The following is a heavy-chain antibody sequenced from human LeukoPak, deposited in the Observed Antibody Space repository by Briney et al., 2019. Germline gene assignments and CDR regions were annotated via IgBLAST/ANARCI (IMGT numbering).Heavy chain of an antibody. CDR3: ASPYCSGGSCPYYYGMDV. D-gene: IGHD2-15*01. V-gene: IGHV1-69*04. J-gene: IGHJ6*02. CDR2: IIPIFGIA. Sequence: SVTVSCKASGGTFSSYAISWVRQAPGQGLEWMGRIIPIFGIANYAKKFQGRVTITADKSTSTAYMELSSLRSEDTAVYYCASPYCSGGSCPYYYGMDVWGQGTTVTVSS. CDR1: GGTFSSYA.